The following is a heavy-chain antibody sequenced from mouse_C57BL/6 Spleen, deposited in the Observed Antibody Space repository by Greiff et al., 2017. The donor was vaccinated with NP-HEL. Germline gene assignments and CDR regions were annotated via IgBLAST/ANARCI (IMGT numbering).Heavy chain of an antibody. D-gene: IGHD1-1*01. CDR1: GYTFTDYY. CDR2: IFPGSGST. CDR3: SRSNYYGSSYGSYFDY. Sequence: QVQLQQSGPELVKPGASVKISCKASGYTFTDYYINWVKQRPGQGLEWIGWIFPGSGSTYYNEKFKGKATLTVDKSSSTAYMLLSSLTSEDSAVYFCSRSNYYGSSYGSYFDYWGQGTTLTVSS. V-gene: IGHV1-75*01. J-gene: IGHJ2*01.